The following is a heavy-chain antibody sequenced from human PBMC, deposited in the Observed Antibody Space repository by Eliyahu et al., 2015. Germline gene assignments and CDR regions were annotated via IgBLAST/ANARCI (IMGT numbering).Heavy chain of an antibody. CDR1: GYMFTGFW. D-gene: IGHD2-15*01. Sequence: QVQLVQSGAEVKKPGASVKVSCKASGYMFTGFWXXWVRQAPRPGVEWMAIVHPSGNSATYAQQFQGRVTVTSDASTSTVFLELNSLRSDDTAVYYCARSEGCGGGSCQGYTWLDPWGQRTLVTVSS. CDR3: ARSEGCGGGSCQGYTWLDP. J-gene: IGHJ5*02. V-gene: IGHV1-46*01. CDR2: VHPSGNSA.